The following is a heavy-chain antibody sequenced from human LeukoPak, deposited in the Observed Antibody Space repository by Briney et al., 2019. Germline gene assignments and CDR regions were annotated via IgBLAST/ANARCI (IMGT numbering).Heavy chain of an antibody. J-gene: IGHJ4*02. V-gene: IGHV3-7*03. CDR3: AKGYGSSWNDVLDY. D-gene: IGHD6-13*01. Sequence: GGSLRLSCAASGFTFSSYWMSWVRQAPGKGLEWVANIKQDGSEKYYVDSVKGRFTISRDNAQNSLYLQMNSLRAEDTAVYYCAKGYGSSWNDVLDYWGQGTLVAVSS. CDR2: IKQDGSEK. CDR1: GFTFSSYW.